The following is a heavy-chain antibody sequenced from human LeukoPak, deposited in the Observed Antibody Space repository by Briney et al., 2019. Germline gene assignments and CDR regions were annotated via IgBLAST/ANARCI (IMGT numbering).Heavy chain of an antibody. J-gene: IGHJ4*02. D-gene: IGHD1-1*01. Sequence: QSGGSLRLSCAASGFTFSDYNMHWVRQATGKGLKWVSSIGTAGDTYYTGSVKGRFTISRENAKNSLYLQMNSLRAGDTAVYYCARVAKERVGGVYYFDYWGQGTLVTVSS. CDR1: GFTFSDYN. CDR2: IGTAGDT. CDR3: ARVAKERVGGVYYFDY. V-gene: IGHV3-13*01.